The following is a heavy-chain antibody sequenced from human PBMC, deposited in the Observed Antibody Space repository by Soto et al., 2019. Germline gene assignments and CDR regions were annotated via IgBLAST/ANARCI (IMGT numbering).Heavy chain of an antibody. D-gene: IGHD5-18*01. CDR3: ARDRVDTPMVTYHYYYGMDV. CDR1: GFTFSDYY. V-gene: IGHV3-11*01. J-gene: IGHJ6*02. CDR2: ISSSGITI. Sequence: QVQLVESGGGLVKPGGSLRLSCAASGFTFSDYYMSWIRQAPGKGLEWVSYISSSGITIYYADSVKGRFTISRDNAKNSLYLQMNSLRAEDTAVYYCARDRVDTPMVTYHYYYGMDVWGQGTTVTVSS.